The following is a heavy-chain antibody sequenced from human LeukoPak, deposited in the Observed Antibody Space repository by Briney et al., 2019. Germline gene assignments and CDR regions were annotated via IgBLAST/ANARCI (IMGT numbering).Heavy chain of an antibody. CDR3: AREGSSGYDY. Sequence: SETLSLTCTVSGGSISSGGYYWRWIRQHPGKGLEWIGYIYYSGSTYYNPSLKSRVTISVDTSKNQFSLKLSSVTAADTAVYYCAREGSSGYDYWGQGTLVTVSS. J-gene: IGHJ4*02. V-gene: IGHV4-31*03. D-gene: IGHD3-22*01. CDR2: IYYSGST. CDR1: GGSISSGGYY.